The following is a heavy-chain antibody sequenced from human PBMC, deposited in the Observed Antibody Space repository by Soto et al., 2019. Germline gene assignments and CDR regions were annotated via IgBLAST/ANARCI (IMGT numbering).Heavy chain of an antibody. J-gene: IGHJ6*03. D-gene: IGHD3-10*01. CDR3: ARDGLLSFGDALKLHYMDV. Sequence: EMQLVESGGGLVKPGGSLRLYCATSGFPFSSYAINWVRQAPGKGLQWISSISSGSRYIFYADSVKGRFTISRDNANNSLYLQMSSLRAEDTAVYYCARDGLLSFGDALKLHYMDVWAKGTTVTVSS. V-gene: IGHV3-21*01. CDR1: GFPFSSYA. CDR2: ISSGSRYI.